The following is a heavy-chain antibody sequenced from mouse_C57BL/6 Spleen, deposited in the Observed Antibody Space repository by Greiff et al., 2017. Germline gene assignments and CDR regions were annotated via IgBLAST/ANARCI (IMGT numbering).Heavy chain of an antibody. D-gene: IGHD1-1*01. CDR2: ISYDGSN. V-gene: IGHV3-6*01. Sequence: EVKLMESGPGLVKPSQSLSLTCSVTGYSITSGYYWNWIRQFPGNKLEWMGYISYDGSNNYNPSLKNRISITRDTSKNQFFLKLNSVTTEDTATYYCARNWITTWAMDYWGQGTSVTVSS. J-gene: IGHJ4*01. CDR1: GYSITSGYY. CDR3: ARNWITTWAMDY.